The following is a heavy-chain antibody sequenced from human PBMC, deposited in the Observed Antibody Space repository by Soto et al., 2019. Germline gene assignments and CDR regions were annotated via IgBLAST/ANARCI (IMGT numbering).Heavy chain of an antibody. D-gene: IGHD3-16*01. J-gene: IGHJ4*02. V-gene: IGHV4-59*01. Sequence: PSETLSLTCTVSGGSISSYYWSWIRQPPGKGLEWIGYIYYSGSTNYNPSLKSRVTISVDTSKNQFSLKLSSVTAADTAVYYCARRYGGNFDYWGQGTLVTV. CDR3: ARRYGGNFDY. CDR1: GGSISSYY. CDR2: IYYSGST.